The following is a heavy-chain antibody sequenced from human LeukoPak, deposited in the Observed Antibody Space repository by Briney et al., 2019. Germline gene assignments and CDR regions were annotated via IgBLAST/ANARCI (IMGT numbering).Heavy chain of an antibody. Sequence: ASVKVSCKTSGYTFSGYYMHWLRQAPGQGLEWMGIINPGGGNASYAQAFQGRVTMTRDTSTSTVYMELSSLKSEDTAVYYCVRLGWTQLTYKHFYFDYWGQGTLITVSS. J-gene: IGHJ4*02. D-gene: IGHD5-18*01. CDR3: VRLGWTQLTYKHFYFDY. CDR2: INPGGGNA. CDR1: GYTFSGYY. V-gene: IGHV1-46*01.